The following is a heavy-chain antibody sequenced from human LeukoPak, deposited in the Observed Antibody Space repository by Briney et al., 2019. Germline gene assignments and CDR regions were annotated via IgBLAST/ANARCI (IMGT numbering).Heavy chain of an antibody. D-gene: IGHD2-15*01. CDR3: ARQLGYCSGGSCSFYFDH. V-gene: IGHV4-39*01. Sequence: ASETLSLTCTVSGGSISSSGYYWGWIRQPPGKGLQWIGTIYYSGSTYYNPSLKSRVTISVDTSKNQFSLKLSSVTAADTAMYYCARQLGYCSGGSCSFYFDHWGQGTLVTVSS. J-gene: IGHJ4*02. CDR1: GGSISSSGYY. CDR2: IYYSGST.